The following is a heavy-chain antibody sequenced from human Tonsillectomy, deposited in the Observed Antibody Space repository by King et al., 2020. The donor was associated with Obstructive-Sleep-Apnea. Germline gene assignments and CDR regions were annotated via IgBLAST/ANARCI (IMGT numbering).Heavy chain of an antibody. Sequence: VQLAESGGGLVRPGGSLRVSCAASGFTFSSYWMHWVRQVPGKGLVWVSRIHSDGSSTSYADSVKGRFTVSRDNAKNTLYLKMNTLRAEDTAVYFCARGGSGVYYDAHDIWGQGTMVTVSS. CDR3: ARGGSGVYYDAHDI. V-gene: IGHV3-74*01. CDR1: GFTFSSYW. D-gene: IGHD3-22*01. J-gene: IGHJ3*02. CDR2: IHSDGSST.